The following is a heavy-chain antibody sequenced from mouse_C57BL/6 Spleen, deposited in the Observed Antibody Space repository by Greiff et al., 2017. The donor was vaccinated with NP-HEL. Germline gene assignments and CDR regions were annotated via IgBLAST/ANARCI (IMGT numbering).Heavy chain of an antibody. Sequence: QVQLQQPGAELVKPGASVKLSCKASGYTFTSYWMQWVKQRPGQGLEWIGEIDPSDSYTNYNQKFKGKATLTVDPSSSTAYMQLSSLTSEDSAVYYCARSYYGSSDFDVWGTGTTVTVSS. J-gene: IGHJ1*03. CDR2: IDPSDSYT. D-gene: IGHD1-1*01. CDR1: GYTFTSYW. CDR3: ARSYYGSSDFDV. V-gene: IGHV1-50*01.